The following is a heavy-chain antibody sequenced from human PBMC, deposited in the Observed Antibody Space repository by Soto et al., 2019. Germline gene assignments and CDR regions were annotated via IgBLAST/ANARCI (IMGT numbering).Heavy chain of an antibody. V-gene: IGHV3-74*01. CDR1: GFTFSSYW. CDR2: INGDGSSP. Sequence: EVQLVESGGGLVQPGGSLRLSCAASGFTFSSYWMHWVRQAPGKGLGWVSRINGDGSSPSYADSVKGRFTISRDNAKNTLYLQMNSLRAEDTAVYYCVRTSLVVAAATREDYWGQGTLVTVSS. CDR3: VRTSLVVAAATREDY. D-gene: IGHD2-15*01. J-gene: IGHJ4*02.